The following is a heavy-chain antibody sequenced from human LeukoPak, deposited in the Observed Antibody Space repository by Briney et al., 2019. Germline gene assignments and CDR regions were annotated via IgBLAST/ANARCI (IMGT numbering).Heavy chain of an antibody. D-gene: IGHD2-2*01. V-gene: IGHV1-69*13. CDR1: GGTFSSYA. J-gene: IGHJ6*02. Sequence: SVNVSCKASGGTFSSYANSWVRQAPGQGLEWMGGIIPIFGTANYAQKFQGRVTITADESTSTAYMELSSLRSEDTAVYYCAREPNVVVPAADSVYYYYGMDVWGQGTTVTVSS. CDR2: IIPIFGTA. CDR3: AREPNVVVPAADSVYYYYGMDV.